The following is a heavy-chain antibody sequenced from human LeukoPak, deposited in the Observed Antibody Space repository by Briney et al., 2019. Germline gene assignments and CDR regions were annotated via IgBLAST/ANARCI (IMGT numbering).Heavy chain of an antibody. J-gene: IGHJ4*01. CDR3: ARSELNDYMIY. D-gene: IGHD4-11*01. Sequence: TSETLSLTCAVYGGSFSGYYWSWIRQPPGKGLEWIGEINHSGSTNYNPSLKSRVTILVDTSKNQFSLKLSSVTAADTALYFCARSELNDYMIYWGHGRPVTVSS. V-gene: IGHV4-34*01. CDR1: GGSFSGYY. CDR2: INHSGST.